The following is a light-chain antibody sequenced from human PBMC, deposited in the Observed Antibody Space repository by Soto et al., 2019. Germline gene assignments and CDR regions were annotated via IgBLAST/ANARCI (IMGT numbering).Light chain of an antibody. V-gene: IGLV2-14*01. J-gene: IGLJ1*01. CDR2: EVR. Sequence: QSALTQPASVSGSPGQSITISCTGTSSDVGAYNYVSWYQQYPGKAPKVIIFEVRKRPSGVSNRFSGSKSGNTASLTISGLQAEDEADYYCSSYTSSNTFYVFGTGTKLTVL. CDR1: SSDVGAYNY. CDR3: SSYTSSNTFYV.